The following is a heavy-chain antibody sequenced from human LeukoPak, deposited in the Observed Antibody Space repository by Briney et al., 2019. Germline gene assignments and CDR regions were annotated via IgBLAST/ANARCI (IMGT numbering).Heavy chain of an antibody. V-gene: IGHV4-39*07. Sequence: SETLSLTCTVSGGSISSSSDYWGWIRQAPGKGLEWIGSIYYHENTYYNSSLKSRITVSVDTSKSQFSLKLTSVTAADTAVYYCASSFRGYSYYRFDYWGQGTLVIVSS. CDR1: GGSISSSSDY. D-gene: IGHD5-18*01. CDR3: ASSFRGYSYYRFDY. CDR2: IYYHENT. J-gene: IGHJ4*02.